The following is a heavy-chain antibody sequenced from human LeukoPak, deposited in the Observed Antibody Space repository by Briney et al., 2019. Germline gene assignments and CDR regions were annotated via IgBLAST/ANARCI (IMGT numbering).Heavy chain of an antibody. D-gene: IGHD3-10*01. CDR2: IYIYDSGRT. CDR1: GGSISSSSYY. V-gene: IGHV4-61*05. CDR3: ARLPMVRGDLSDY. J-gene: IGHJ4*02. Sequence: SETLSLTCTVSGGSISSSSYYWSWIRQPPGKGLEWIGYIYIYDSGRTDYNPSLKSRVTISVDTSKNQFSLKLSTVTAADTAVYYCARLPMVRGDLSDYWGQGILVTVSS.